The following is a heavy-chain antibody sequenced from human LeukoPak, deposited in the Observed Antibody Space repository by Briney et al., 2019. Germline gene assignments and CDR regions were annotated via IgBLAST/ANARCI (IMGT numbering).Heavy chain of an antibody. CDR2: NSGSGGST. J-gene: IGHJ4*02. V-gene: IGHV3-23*01. Sequence: GGSLRLFCAGSGFTFRSYAMSWVRQAPGKGLEGVSANSGSGGSTYYADSVKGRFTISRDNYKNTLYLQMNSLRAEDTAVYYCAKRDYGDYGIDYWGQGTLVTVSS. CDR1: GFTFRSYA. CDR3: AKRDYGDYGIDY. D-gene: IGHD4-17*01.